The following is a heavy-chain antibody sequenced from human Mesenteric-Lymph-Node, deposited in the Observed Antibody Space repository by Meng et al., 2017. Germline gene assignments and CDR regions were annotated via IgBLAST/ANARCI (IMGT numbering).Heavy chain of an antibody. V-gene: IGHV3-30*04. CDR2: ISYDGSNK. CDR1: GFTFSSYA. Sequence: GGSLRLSCAASGFTFSSYAMHWVRQAPGKGLEWVAVISYDGSNKYYADSVKGRFTISRDNAKNSLYLQMNSLRSEDTAVYYCARDRGEGGFFDYWGQGTLVTVSS. D-gene: IGHD3-16*01. CDR3: ARDRGEGGFFDY. J-gene: IGHJ4*02.